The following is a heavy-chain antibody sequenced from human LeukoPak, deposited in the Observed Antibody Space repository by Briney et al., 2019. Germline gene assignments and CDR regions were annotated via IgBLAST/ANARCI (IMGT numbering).Heavy chain of an antibody. V-gene: IGHV4-31*03. D-gene: IGHD3-10*01. J-gene: IGHJ5*02. CDR3: ARFSPNAKKLLWFGEGPHHWFDP. CDR2: IYYSGST. CDR1: GGSISSGGYY. Sequence: SETLSLTCTVSGGSISSGGYYWSWIRQHPGKGLEWIGYIYYSGSTYYNPSLKSRVTISVDTSKNQFSLKLSSVTAADTAVYYCARFSPNAKKLLWFGEGPHHWFDPWGQGTLVTVSS.